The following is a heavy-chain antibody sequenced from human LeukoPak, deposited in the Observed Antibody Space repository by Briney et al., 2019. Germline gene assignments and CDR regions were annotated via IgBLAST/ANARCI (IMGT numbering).Heavy chain of an antibody. CDR3: TRDSVYSYGLTELGF. Sequence: GSLRLSCTGSGFTFDDYGINWVRQAPGKGLEWVDFIRSKAYGGTTEFAASVKDRFTISRDDSKSIAYLQMNSLKTEDTAVYYCTRDSVYSYGLTELGFWGQGTLVTVSS. CDR2: IRSKAYGGTT. CDR1: GFTFDDYG. V-gene: IGHV3-49*04. J-gene: IGHJ4*02. D-gene: IGHD5-18*01.